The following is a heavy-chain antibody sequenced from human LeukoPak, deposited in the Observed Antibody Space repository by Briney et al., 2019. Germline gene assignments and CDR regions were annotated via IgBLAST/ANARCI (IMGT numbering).Heavy chain of an antibody. CDR2: ISSSSSTI. J-gene: IGHJ4*02. Sequence: HSGGSLRLSCAASGFTFSSYSMNWVRQAPEKGLEWVSYISSSSSTIYYADSVKGRFTISRDNAKNSLYLQMNSLRAEDTAVYYCARSYYYGSGSYAFDYWGQGTLVTVSS. D-gene: IGHD3-10*01. CDR1: GFTFSSYS. V-gene: IGHV3-48*01. CDR3: ARSYYYGSGSYAFDY.